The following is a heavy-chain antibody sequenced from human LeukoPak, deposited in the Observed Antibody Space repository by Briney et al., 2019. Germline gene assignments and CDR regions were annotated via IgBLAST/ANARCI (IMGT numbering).Heavy chain of an antibody. D-gene: IGHD5-12*01. CDR1: GYSFTSYW. J-gene: IGHJ6*04. V-gene: IGHV5-10-1*01. CDR2: IDPSDSYT. CDR3: ARLSAGSGYGGYYYYYGMDV. Sequence: HGESLKISCKGSGYSFTSYWISWVRQMPGKGLEWMGRIDPSDSYTNYSPSFQGHVTISADKSISTAYLQWSSLKASDTAMYYCARLSAGSGYGGYYYYYGMDVWGKGTTVTVSS.